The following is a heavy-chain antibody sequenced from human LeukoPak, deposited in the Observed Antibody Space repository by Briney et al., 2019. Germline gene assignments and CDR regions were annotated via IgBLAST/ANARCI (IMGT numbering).Heavy chain of an antibody. CDR2: ISSSSRDI. J-gene: IGHJ4*02. D-gene: IGHD3-16*01. Sequence: PGGSLRLSCSASGFTFTSYSMIWVRQAPGKGLEWVSYISSSSRDIYYADSMKGRLTVSRDNAKNSLYLQLNSLRVEDTALYYCARGTRMGGGHYPDSWGRGALVTVSS. V-gene: IGHV3-21*01. CDR3: ARGTRMGGGHYPDS. CDR1: GFTFTSYS.